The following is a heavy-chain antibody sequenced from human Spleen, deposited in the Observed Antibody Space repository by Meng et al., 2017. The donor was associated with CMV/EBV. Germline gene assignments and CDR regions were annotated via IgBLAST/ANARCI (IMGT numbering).Heavy chain of an antibody. Sequence: GESLKISCAASGFTFSDYYMSWIRQAPGKGLEWVSYMTSSGSTIFYADSVKGRFTISRDNAKKSLYLQMNSLRAEDTAVYYCARDVRGPDYYYGMDVWGQGTTVTVSS. D-gene: IGHD3-10*02. CDR1: GFTFSDYY. CDR2: MTSSGSTI. V-gene: IGHV3-11*04. J-gene: IGHJ6*02. CDR3: ARDVRGPDYYYGMDV.